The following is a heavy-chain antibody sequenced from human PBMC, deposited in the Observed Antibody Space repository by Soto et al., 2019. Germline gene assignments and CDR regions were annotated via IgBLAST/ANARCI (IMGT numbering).Heavy chain of an antibody. J-gene: IGHJ4*02. V-gene: IGHV3-66*01. Sequence: DVQLVEYGGALVQPGGSLILSCAASGLYVWSKYMSWVRQAPGKGLEWVSLIYNTDGTYYADSVKGRFTISRDNPKNTLCLLMNSLSVEDTAVYYCMRGPIHIGVRNDDRRACWGQGTVVTVSS. D-gene: IGHD3-3*01. CDR2: IYNTDGT. CDR1: GLYVWSKY. CDR3: MRGPIHIGVRNDDRRAC.